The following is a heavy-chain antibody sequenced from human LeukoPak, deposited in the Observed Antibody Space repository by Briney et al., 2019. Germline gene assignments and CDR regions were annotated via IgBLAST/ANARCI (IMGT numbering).Heavy chain of an antibody. V-gene: IGHV3-7*01. D-gene: IGHD4-11*01. CDR3: ARDTTYSNYCSDH. J-gene: IGHJ4*02. CDR2: IKGDGTEK. CDR1: VFTYRNYW. Sequence: GGSLRLSCTASVFTYRNYWMSWVRQAPGKGLEWVANIKGDGTEKYYVDSVKGRFTISRDNAKSSLFLQMNSLRPEDTAVYYCARDTTYSNYCSDHWGQGTLVTVSS.